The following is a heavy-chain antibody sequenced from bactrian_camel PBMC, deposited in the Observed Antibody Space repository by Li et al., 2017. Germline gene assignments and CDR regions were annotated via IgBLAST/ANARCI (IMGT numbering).Heavy chain of an antibody. Sequence: HVQLVESGGGSVQAGGSLRLSCVASGGTTSDSCMGWFREATGREREGVAAIHPGYGDTNYTDSVKGRFTISYDNAKNTVYLQMNSLKPEDTGIYYCASDLRAGYWYRAEWYRYWGQGTQVTVS. CDR2: IHPGYGDT. D-gene: IGHD2*01. CDR3: ASDLRAGYWYRAEWYRY. V-gene: IGHV3-3*01. J-gene: IGHJ4*01. CDR1: GGTTSDSC.